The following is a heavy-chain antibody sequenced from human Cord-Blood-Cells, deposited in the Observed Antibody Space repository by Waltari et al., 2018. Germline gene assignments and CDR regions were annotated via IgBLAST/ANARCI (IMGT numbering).Heavy chain of an antibody. D-gene: IGHD5-12*01. CDR3: ARDVGDGYNSVWGKGDWFDP. CDR2: IYHSGST. Sequence: QVQLQESGPGLVKPSETLSLTCAVSGYSISRGHYWGWIRQPPGKGLEWIGSIYHSGSTYYNPSLKSRVTISVDTSKNQFSLKLSSVTAADTAVYYCARDVGDGYNSVWGKGDWFDPWGQGTLVTVSS. J-gene: IGHJ5*02. V-gene: IGHV4-38-2*02. CDR1: GYSISRGHY.